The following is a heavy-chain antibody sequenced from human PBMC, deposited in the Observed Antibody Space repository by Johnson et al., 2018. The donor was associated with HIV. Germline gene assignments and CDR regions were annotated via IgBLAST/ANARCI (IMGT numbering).Heavy chain of an antibody. Sequence: MMLVESGGSVIRPGGSLRLSCVGTGFTFENYGMSWVRQAPGKGLQWVSGINWNGDTTTYADSVKGRFTISRDNAKNSLYLQMNSLRAEDTAVYYCARSIVGAIVDAFDMWGQATMVTVSS. CDR3: ARSIVGAIVDAFDM. J-gene: IGHJ3*02. D-gene: IGHD1-26*01. CDR1: GFTFENYG. V-gene: IGHV3-20*04. CDR2: INWNGDTT.